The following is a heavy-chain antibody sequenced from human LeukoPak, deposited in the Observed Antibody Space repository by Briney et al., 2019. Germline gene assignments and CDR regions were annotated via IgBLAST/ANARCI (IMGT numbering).Heavy chain of an antibody. V-gene: IGHV3-21*01. D-gene: IGHD4-17*01. CDR3: ARAQRSLTTVTTGPDY. CDR2: ISSSSSYI. J-gene: IGHJ4*02. CDR1: GFTFSSYS. Sequence: GGSLRLSCAASGFTFSSYSMNWVRQAPGKGLEWVSSISSSSSYIYYADSVKGRFTISRDNAKNSLYLQMNSLRAEDTAVYYCARAQRSLTTVTTGPDYWGQGTLVTVSS.